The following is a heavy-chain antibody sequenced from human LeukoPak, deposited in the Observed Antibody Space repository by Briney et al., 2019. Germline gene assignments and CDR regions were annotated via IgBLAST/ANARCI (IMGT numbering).Heavy chain of an antibody. Sequence: ASVKVSCKASGYTFTSYYMHWVRQAPGQGLEWMGIINPSGGSTSYAQKFQGRVTITRNTSISTAYMELSSLRSEDTAVYYCARGTRQQLVPYYYYMDVWGKGTTVTVSS. CDR1: GYTFTSYY. J-gene: IGHJ6*03. V-gene: IGHV1-46*01. D-gene: IGHD6-13*01. CDR2: INPSGGST. CDR3: ARGTRQQLVPYYYYMDV.